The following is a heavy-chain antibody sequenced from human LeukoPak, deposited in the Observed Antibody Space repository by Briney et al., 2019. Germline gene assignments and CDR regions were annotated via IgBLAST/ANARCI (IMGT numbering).Heavy chain of an antibody. V-gene: IGHV3-30*03. CDR1: GFTFSIYG. D-gene: IGHD3-22*01. CDR3: ASLSAYYYDSSGPSI. J-gene: IGHJ3*02. Sequence: GGSLRLSCAASGFTFSIYGMSWVRQAPGKGLEWVAVISYDGSNKYYADSVKGRFTISRDNSKNTLYLQMNSLRAEDTAVYYCASLSAYYYDSSGPSIWGQGTMVTVSS. CDR2: ISYDGSNK.